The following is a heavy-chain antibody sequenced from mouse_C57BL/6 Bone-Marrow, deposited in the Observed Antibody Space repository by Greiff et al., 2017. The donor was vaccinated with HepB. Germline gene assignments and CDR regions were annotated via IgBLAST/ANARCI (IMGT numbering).Heavy chain of an antibody. Sequence: QVQLQQSGAELARPGASVKMSSKASGYTFTSYTMHWVKQRPGQGLEWIGYINPSSGSTKYNHKFKDKDTLTADKSCSTDYMQLSRLTSEDSAVYYCAKRLFYYAMDYWGQGTSVTVSS. D-gene: IGHD1-1*01. CDR2: INPSSGST. J-gene: IGHJ4*01. V-gene: IGHV1-4*01. CDR3: AKRLFYYAMDY. CDR1: GYTFTSYT.